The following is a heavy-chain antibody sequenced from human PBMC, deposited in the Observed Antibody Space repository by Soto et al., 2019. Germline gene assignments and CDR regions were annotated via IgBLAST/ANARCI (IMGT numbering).Heavy chain of an antibody. V-gene: IGHV1-18*01. CDR1: GYTFTSYG. J-gene: IGHJ3*02. CDR2: ISAYNGNT. CDR3: ARSSSGPPPDAFDI. D-gene: IGHD6-19*01. Sequence: GASVKVSCKASGYTFTSYGISWVRQATGQGLEWMGWISAYNGNTNYAQKLQGRVTMTTDTSTSTAYMELRSLRSDDTAVYYCARSSSGPPPDAFDIWGQGTMVTVSS.